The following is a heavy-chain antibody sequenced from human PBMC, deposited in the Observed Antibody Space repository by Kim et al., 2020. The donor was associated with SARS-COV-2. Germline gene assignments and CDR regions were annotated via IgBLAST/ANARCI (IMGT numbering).Heavy chain of an antibody. D-gene: IGHD3-22*01. CDR1: GGTFSSYA. CDR3: AREGPRHYYDSSGYKGSWFDP. Sequence: SVKVSCKASGGTFSSYAISWVRQAPGQGLEWMGGIIPIFGTANYAQKFQGRVTITADKSTSTAYMELSSLRSEDTAVYYCAREGPRHYYDSSGYKGSWFDPWGQGALVTVSS. CDR2: IIPIFGTA. J-gene: IGHJ5*02. V-gene: IGHV1-69*06.